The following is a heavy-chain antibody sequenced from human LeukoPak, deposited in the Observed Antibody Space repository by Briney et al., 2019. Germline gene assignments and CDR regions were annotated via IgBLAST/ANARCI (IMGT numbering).Heavy chain of an antibody. CDR1: GFTFSSYA. J-gene: IGHJ4*02. D-gene: IGHD3-22*01. V-gene: IGHV3-30*04. Sequence: PGGSLRLSCAASGFTFSSYAMHWVRQAPGKGLEWVAVISYDGSNKYYADSVKGRFTISRDNSKNTLYLQMNSLRAEDTAVYYCARGYTYYYDSNFDYWGQGTLVTVSS. CDR2: ISYDGSNK. CDR3: ARGYTYYYDSNFDY.